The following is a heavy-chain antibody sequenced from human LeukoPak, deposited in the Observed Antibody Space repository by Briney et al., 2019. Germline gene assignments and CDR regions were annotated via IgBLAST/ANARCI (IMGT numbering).Heavy chain of an antibody. Sequence: GASVKVSCKASGGTFSSYAISWVRQAPGQGLEWMGGIIPIFGTANYAQKFQGRVTITADESTSTAYMELSSLRSEDTAVYYCATLHQFYCSSTSCYSGWFDPWGQGTLVTVSS. CDR1: GGTFSSYA. CDR3: ATLHQFYCSSTSCYSGWFDP. CDR2: IIPIFGTA. V-gene: IGHV1-69*13. D-gene: IGHD2-2*02. J-gene: IGHJ5*02.